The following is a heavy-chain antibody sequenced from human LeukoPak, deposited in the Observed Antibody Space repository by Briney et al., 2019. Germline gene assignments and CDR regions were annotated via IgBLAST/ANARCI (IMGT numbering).Heavy chain of an antibody. D-gene: IGHD3-22*01. CDR3: ARALYDATGYYYVGFDY. V-gene: IGHV3-48*04. Sequence: GGSLRLSCAASGFTFSSYSMNWVRQAPGKGLEWVSYITDNGNKKYYADSVKGRFTISRDNAKNSLYLHMNSLRAEDTGVYYCARALYDATGYYYVGFDYWGQGALVTVSS. CDR1: GFTFSSYS. CDR2: ITDNGNKK. J-gene: IGHJ4*02.